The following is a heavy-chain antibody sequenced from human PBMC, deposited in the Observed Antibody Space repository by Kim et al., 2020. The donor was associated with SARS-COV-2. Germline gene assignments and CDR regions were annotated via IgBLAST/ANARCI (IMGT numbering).Heavy chain of an antibody. D-gene: IGHD3-3*01. CDR3: VRGSGSYGYGMGV. V-gene: IGHV3-74*01. J-gene: IGHJ6*02. CDR2: INNDGVDT. Sequence: GGSLRLSCAASGFTFSSYWMHWVRQAPGTGLVWVSRINNDGVDTIYADFVKGRFTISRDNAKNTLYLQINSLRVEDTAVYFCVRGSGSYGYGMGVWGQGTTVTVSS. CDR1: GFTFSSYW.